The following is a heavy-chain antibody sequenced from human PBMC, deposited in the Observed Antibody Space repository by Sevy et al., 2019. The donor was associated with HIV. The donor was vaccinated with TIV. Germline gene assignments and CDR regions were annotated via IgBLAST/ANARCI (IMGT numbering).Heavy chain of an antibody. D-gene: IGHD3-16*01. J-gene: IGHJ4*02. CDR1: GGSISLYY. CDR2: IYGSGST. CDR3: AREAKLGAPLGY. V-gene: IGHV4-4*07. Sequence: SETLSLTCTVSGGSISLYYWSWIRQPAGKGLEWIGHIYGSGSTNYNPSLKSRVTMSVDTSQNQISLKLTSVTAADTAVYYCAREAKLGAPLGYWGQGTLVTVSS.